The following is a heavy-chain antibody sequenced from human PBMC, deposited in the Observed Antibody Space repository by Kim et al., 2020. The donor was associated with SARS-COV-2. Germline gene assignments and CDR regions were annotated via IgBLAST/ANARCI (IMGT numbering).Heavy chain of an antibody. V-gene: IGHV3-11*01. CDR1: GFTFSDYY. D-gene: IGHD2-2*02. CDR3: ASSYQLLYGVDY. J-gene: IGHJ4*02. Sequence: GGSLRLSCAASGFTFSDYYMSWIRQAPGKGLEWVSYISSSGSTIYYADSVRGRFTISRDNAKNSLYLQMNSLRAEDTAVYYCASSYQLLYGVDYWGQGTLVTVSS. CDR2: ISSSGSTI.